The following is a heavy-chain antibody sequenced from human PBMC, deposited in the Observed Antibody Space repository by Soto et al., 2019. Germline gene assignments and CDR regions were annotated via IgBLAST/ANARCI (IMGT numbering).Heavy chain of an antibody. CDR1: EGTFDFYT. CDR2: FIPMVTMT. D-gene: IGHD3-10*01. J-gene: IGHJ4*02. V-gene: IGHV1-69*02. CDR3: ATNYGSGSTHFDY. Sequence: QVQLVQSGAEVKKPGSSVRVSCTASEGTFDFYTISWVRQAPGKGLEWMGRFIPMVTMTSYAQKFQGRVTITADKSTSTVYMILSSLTSDDTAIYYCATNYGSGSTHFDYWGQGTLVTVSS.